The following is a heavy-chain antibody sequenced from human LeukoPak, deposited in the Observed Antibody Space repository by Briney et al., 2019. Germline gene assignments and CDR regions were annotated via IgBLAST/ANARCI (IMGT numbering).Heavy chain of an antibody. CDR1: GFTFSSYW. D-gene: IGHD2-2*02. J-gene: IGHJ3*02. V-gene: IGHV3-7*01. CDR2: IKQDGSEK. Sequence: GALRLSCAASGFTFSSYWMSWVRQAPGKGLEWVANIKQDGSEKYYVDSVKGRFTISRDNAKNSLYLQMNSLRAEDTAVYYCARALYVADVFDIWGQGTMVTVSS. CDR3: ARALYVADVFDI.